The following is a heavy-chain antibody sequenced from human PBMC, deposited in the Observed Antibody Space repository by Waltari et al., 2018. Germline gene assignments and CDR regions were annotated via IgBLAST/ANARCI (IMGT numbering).Heavy chain of an antibody. CDR1: GFTFSSYA. D-gene: IGHD3-10*01. Sequence: EVQLLESGGGLVQPGGSLRLSCAASGFTFSSYAMSWVRQAPGKGLEWVSAFSGSGGSTYYADSVKGRFTISRDNSKNTLYLQMNSLRAEDTAVYYCAKADGVLLWFGPLDYWGQGTLVTVSS. J-gene: IGHJ4*02. CDR3: AKADGVLLWFGPLDY. V-gene: IGHV3-23*01. CDR2: FSGSGGST.